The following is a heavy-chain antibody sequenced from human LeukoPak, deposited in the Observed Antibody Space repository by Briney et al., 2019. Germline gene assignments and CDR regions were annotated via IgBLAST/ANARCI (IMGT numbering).Heavy chain of an antibody. D-gene: IGHD6-19*01. CDR3: ARLDYNSGWYVD. CDR1: GGPISRFF. Sequence: PSETLSLTCSVSGGPISRFFWSWIRQPPGKGLEWIGYIFYSGSTNYNPSLESRVTISVDTSKKQFALKLSSVTAADTAVYYCARLDYNSGWYVDWGQGTLVTVSS. CDR2: IFYSGST. J-gene: IGHJ4*02. V-gene: IGHV4-59*01.